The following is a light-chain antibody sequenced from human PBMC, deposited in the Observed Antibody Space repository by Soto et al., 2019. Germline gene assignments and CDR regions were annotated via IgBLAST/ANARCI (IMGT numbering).Light chain of an antibody. CDR1: QTVASSF. CDR3: QQYSSSPYN. J-gene: IGKJ2*01. V-gene: IGKV3-20*01. Sequence: ENVLTQSPDTLSLSPGERATLSRRASQTVASSFLAWYQHKPGQAPRLLIYDSSTRASGIPDRFSGSGSGTDFTLTISTLEPEDFAVYYCQQYSSSPYNFGQGTKLEIK. CDR2: DSS.